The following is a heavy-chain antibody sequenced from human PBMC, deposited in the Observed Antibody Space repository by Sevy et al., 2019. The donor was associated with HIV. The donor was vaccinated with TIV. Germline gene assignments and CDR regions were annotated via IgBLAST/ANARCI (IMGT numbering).Heavy chain of an antibody. CDR3: AKDGSHYGDYYYYMDV. V-gene: IGHV3-23*01. D-gene: IGHD1-26*01. CDR1: GFTFSSYA. J-gene: IGHJ6*03. Sequence: GGSLRLSCAASGFTFSSYAMSWVRQAPGKGLEWVSAISGSGGSTYYADSVKGRFTISRDNSKNTLYLQMNSLRAEDTAVYYCAKDGSHYGDYYYYMDVWGKGTTVTVSS. CDR2: ISGSGGST.